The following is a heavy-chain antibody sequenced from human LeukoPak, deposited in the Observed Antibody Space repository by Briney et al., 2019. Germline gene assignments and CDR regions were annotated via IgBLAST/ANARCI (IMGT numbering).Heavy chain of an antibody. CDR2: IWYDGSNK. Sequence: GGSLRLSCAASGFTFSSYGMHWVRQAPGKGLEWVAVIWYDGSNKYYADSVKGRFTISRDNSKNTLYLQMNSLRAEDTAVYYCARQTGTTVYYFDYWGQGTQVTVSS. CDR3: ARQTGTTVYYFDY. CDR1: GFTFSSYG. J-gene: IGHJ4*02. D-gene: IGHD1-7*01. V-gene: IGHV3-33*01.